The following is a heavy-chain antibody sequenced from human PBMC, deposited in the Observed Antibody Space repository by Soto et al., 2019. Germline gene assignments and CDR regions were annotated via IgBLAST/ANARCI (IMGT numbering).Heavy chain of an antibody. D-gene: IGHD3-10*01. J-gene: IGHJ6*02. V-gene: IGHV3-21*01. CDR1: GFTFSSYS. Sequence: GGPLRLSCAASGFTFSSYSMNWVRQAPGKGLEWVSSISSSSSYIYYADSVKGRFTISRDNAKNSLYLQMNSLRAEDTAVYYCARDRLPYYGSGSSSEYYYYYGMDVWGQGTTVTVSS. CDR2: ISSSSSYI. CDR3: ARDRLPYYGSGSSSEYYYYYGMDV.